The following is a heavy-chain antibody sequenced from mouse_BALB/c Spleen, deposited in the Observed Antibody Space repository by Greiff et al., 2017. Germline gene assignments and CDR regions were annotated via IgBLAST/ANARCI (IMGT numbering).Heavy chain of an antibody. CDR2: ISSGGST. Sequence: EVQVVESGGDLVKPGGSLKLSCAASGFTFSSYAMSWVRQTPEKRLEWVASISSGGSTYYPDSVKGRFTISRDNARNILYLQMSSLRSEDTAMYYCARGGTYYRYEGAMDYWGQGTSVTVSS. CDR1: GFTFSSYA. CDR3: ARGGTYYRYEGAMDY. D-gene: IGHD2-14*01. V-gene: IGHV5-6-5*01. J-gene: IGHJ4*01.